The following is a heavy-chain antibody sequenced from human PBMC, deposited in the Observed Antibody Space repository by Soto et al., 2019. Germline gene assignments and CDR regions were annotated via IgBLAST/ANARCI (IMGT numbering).Heavy chain of an antibody. Sequence: EVQLLESGGDVVRPGGSLRLSCAASGFTFSSYAMGWVRQAPGKGRGGAEGAGGAGTYTFYADSVRGRFSIPRDNSRDTVDLDKNALRGDDTAVYFCVKYTVTEDFGESWGQGTLVSVSS. CDR1: GFTFSSYA. D-gene: IGHD4-17*01. J-gene: IGHJ5*02. CDR2: AGGAGTYT. CDR3: VKYTVTEDFGES. V-gene: IGHV3-23*01.